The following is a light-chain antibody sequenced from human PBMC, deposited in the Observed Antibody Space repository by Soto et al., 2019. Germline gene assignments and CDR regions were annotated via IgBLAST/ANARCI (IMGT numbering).Light chain of an antibody. J-gene: IGKJ1*01. CDR2: GXS. CDR1: QNINNY. V-gene: IGKV3-20*01. Sequence: LGLTQSPATLSLSLGERASLSXRASQNINNYLVWYQQKPGXAPRXXXDGXSSRATGSPDRLSGSGSGTDFTLTISRLDPEDFAVYYFQQYGSSTRTFGQGTKVDIK. CDR3: QQYGSSTRT.